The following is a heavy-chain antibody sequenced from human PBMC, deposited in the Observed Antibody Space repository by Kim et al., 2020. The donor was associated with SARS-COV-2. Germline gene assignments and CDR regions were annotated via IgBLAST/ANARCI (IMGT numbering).Heavy chain of an antibody. CDR2: ISPYNGNT. J-gene: IGHJ5*02. D-gene: IGHD2-2*02. V-gene: IGHV1-18*01. Sequence: ASVKVSCKASGYTFTTYGISWLRQAPGQGLEWMGWISPYNGNTNYAQKFQGRVTMTTDTSTSTAYMELRGLRSDDTAVYYCARDFDIVVVAPVIRHCFDPWGQGTPVSVSS. CDR1: GYTFTTYG. CDR3: ARDFDIVVVAPVIRHCFDP.